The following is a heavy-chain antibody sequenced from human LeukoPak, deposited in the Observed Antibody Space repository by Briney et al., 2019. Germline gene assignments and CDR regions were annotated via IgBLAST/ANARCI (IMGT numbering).Heavy chain of an antibody. CDR3: TKVRSGSSSWALRVFDY. CDR1: GFPFSSEA. V-gene: IGHV3-23*01. D-gene: IGHD6-13*01. J-gene: IGHJ4*02. CDR2: ISPAGGTT. Sequence: GSLRLSCAVSGFPFSSEAMGWVRQLPGGGLEWVSTISPAGGTTYYAESMKGRFTISRDNSKSTLYLQMNSLRVEDTAVYYCTKVRSGSSSWALRVFDYWGQGALVTVSS.